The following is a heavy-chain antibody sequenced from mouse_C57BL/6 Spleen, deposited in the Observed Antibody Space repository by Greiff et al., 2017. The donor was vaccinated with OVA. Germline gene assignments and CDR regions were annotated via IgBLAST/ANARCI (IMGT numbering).Heavy chain of an antibody. D-gene: IGHD3-2*02. J-gene: IGHJ2*01. V-gene: IGHV1-61*01. Sequence: QVQLQQPGAELVRPGSSVKLSCKASGYTFTSYWMDWVKQRPGQGLEWIGNIYPSDSETHYNQKFKDKATLTVDKSSSTAYMQLSSLTSEASAVYYCAVDSSGFFGYWGQGTTLTVSS. CDR1: GYTFTSYW. CDR3: AVDSSGFFGY. CDR2: IYPSDSET.